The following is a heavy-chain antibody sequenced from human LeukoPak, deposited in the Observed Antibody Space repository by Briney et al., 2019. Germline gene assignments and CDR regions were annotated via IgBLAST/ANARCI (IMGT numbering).Heavy chain of an antibody. CDR3: AKDWAPYYGSGSYYNPYYYYYMDV. Sequence: PGGSLRLSCAPSGFTFSSYGMDWVRQAPGKELEWVAFIRYDGSNKYYADSVKGRFTISRDNSKNTLYLQMNSLRAEDTAVYYCAKDWAPYYGSGSYYNPYYYYYMDVWGKGTTVTISS. CDR1: GFTFSSYG. CDR2: IRYDGSNK. J-gene: IGHJ6*03. D-gene: IGHD3-10*01. V-gene: IGHV3-30*02.